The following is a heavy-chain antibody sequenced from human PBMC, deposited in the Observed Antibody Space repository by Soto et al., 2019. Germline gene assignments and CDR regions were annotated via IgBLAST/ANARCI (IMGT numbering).Heavy chain of an antibody. V-gene: IGHV3-30*18. CDR2: ISYDGSNK. Sequence: QVQLVESGGGVVQPGRSLRLSCAASRFTFSNYGMHWVRQTPGKGLEWVAVISYDGSNKYYADSVKGRFTISRDNSKNTLYLPRNSLRAEDTAVYYCVKGGYHYFAYWGQGTLVTVSS. CDR3: VKGGYHYFAY. CDR1: RFTFSNYG. J-gene: IGHJ4*02. D-gene: IGHD5-12*01.